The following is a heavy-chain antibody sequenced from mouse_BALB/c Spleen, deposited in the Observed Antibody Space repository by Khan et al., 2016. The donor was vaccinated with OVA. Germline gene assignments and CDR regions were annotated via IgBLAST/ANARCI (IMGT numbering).Heavy chain of an antibody. J-gene: IGHJ1*01. CDR3: ARGDGNSLYCYFDV. CDR2: IDPSDSET. D-gene: IGHD2-1*01. V-gene: IGHV1-61*01. CDR1: GYTFTSYW. Sequence: QVQLKQSGAELVRPGASVKLSCKASGYTFTSYWMNWVKQRPGQGLEWIGMIDPSDSETHYNQMFKDKATLTVDKSSSTAYMQLSSLTSEDSAVYYCARGDGNSLYCYFDVWGAGTTVTVSS.